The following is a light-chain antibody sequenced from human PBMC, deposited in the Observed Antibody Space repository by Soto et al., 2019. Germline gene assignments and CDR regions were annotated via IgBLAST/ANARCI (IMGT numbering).Light chain of an antibody. CDR3: QQSYTSPWT. CDR2: TAS. V-gene: IGKV1-39*01. Sequence: DIQMTLSPSSLSASVGDSVTITCRASQTISNFLTWYQQKPGKAPKLLIYTASSLQRGVPSRVSGSGSGTDFTLTISSLQPEDFATYYCQQSYTSPWTFGQGTKVEIK. J-gene: IGKJ1*01. CDR1: QTISNF.